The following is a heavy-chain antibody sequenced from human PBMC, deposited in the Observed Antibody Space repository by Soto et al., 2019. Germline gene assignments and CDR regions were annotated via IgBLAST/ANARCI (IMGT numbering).Heavy chain of an antibody. CDR3: ARDYYDSSDYTTNWFDP. Sequence: SETLSLTCTVSGDSISNDNWWSWVRQPPGKGLEWIGEIYHTGNTYYNPSLRSRVTISVDTSKNQFSLKLTSVTAADTAVYYCARDYYDSSDYTTNWFDPWGQGTLVTVSS. CDR2: IYHTGNT. V-gene: IGHV4-4*02. CDR1: GDSISNDNW. D-gene: IGHD3-22*01. J-gene: IGHJ5*02.